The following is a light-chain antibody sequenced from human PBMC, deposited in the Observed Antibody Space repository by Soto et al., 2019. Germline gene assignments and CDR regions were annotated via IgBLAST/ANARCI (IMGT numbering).Light chain of an antibody. CDR2: DAS. CDR3: QHYDNLRLT. V-gene: IGKV1-33*01. Sequence: DIQMPQSPSSLSASVGDRVTITCQASQDINNYLNWYQQKPGKAPKLLIYDASNLETGVPSRFSGSASGTDFTFTISSLQAEDIATYYGQHYDNLRLTFGGGTKVEIK. J-gene: IGKJ4*01. CDR1: QDINNY.